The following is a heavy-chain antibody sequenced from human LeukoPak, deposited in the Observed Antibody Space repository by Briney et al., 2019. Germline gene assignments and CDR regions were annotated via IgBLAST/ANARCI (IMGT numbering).Heavy chain of an antibody. V-gene: IGHV1-69*13. Sequence: SVKVSCKASGYTFTSYGISWVRQAPEQGLEWMGGIIPIFGTANYAQKFQGRVTIAADESTSTAYMELSSLRSEDTAVYNCARDQGYCSSTSCYPSYYYYMDVWGKGTTVTVSS. CDR2: IIPIFGTA. CDR1: GYTFTSYG. J-gene: IGHJ6*03. D-gene: IGHD2-2*01. CDR3: ARDQGYCSSTSCYPSYYYYMDV.